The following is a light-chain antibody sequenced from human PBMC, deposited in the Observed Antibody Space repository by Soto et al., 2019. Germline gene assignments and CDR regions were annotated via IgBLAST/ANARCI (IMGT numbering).Light chain of an antibody. J-gene: IGKJ2*01. V-gene: IGKV1-33*01. CDR1: QDIFNY. CDR2: DAS. Sequence: DILMTQSPSSLSASVGDRITITCRASQDIFNYLNWYQQKPGKAPKLLIYDASNLETGVPSRFSGSGFGTDFTFTISSLQPEDIATYYCQQYGPSPMYTFGQGTNLEIK. CDR3: QQYGPSPMYT.